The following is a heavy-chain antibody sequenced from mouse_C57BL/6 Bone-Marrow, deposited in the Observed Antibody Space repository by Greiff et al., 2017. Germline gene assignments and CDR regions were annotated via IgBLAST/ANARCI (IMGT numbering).Heavy chain of an antibody. J-gene: IGHJ4*01. CDR1: GYTFTSYW. CDR2: IHPNSGST. Sequence: VQLQQPGAELVKPGASVTLSCKASGYTFTSYWMHWVKQRPGQGLEWIGMIHPNSGSTNYNEKFKSKATLTVDKSSSTAYMQLSSLTSEDSAVYYCARKQGRSLYAMDYWGQGTSVTVSS. V-gene: IGHV1-64*01. CDR3: ARKQGRSLYAMDY.